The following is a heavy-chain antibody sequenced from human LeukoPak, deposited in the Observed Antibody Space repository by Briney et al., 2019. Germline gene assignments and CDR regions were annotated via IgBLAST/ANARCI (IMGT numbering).Heavy chain of an antibody. J-gene: IGHJ4*02. CDR1: GGSSSGYY. CDR3: ASGMVYAFVY. V-gene: IGHV4-34*01. CDR2: INHSGST. D-gene: IGHD2-8*01. Sequence: PSETLSLTCAVYGGSSSGYYWSWIRQPPGKGLEWIGEINHSGSTNYNPSLKSRVTISVDTSKNQFSLKLSSVTAADTAVYYCASGMVYAFVYWGQGTLVTVSS.